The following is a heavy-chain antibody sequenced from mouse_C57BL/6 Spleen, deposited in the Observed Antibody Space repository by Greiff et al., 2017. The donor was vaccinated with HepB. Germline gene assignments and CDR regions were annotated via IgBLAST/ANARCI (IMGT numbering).Heavy chain of an antibody. D-gene: IGHD1-1*01. V-gene: IGHV1-53*01. Sequence: QVQLKQPGTELVKPGASVKLSCKASGYTFTSYWMHWVKQRPGQGLEWIGNINPSNGGTNYNEKFKSKATLTVDKPSSTAYMQLSSLTSEDSAVYYCASNYYEYYYAMDYWGQGTSVTVSS. J-gene: IGHJ4*01. CDR2: INPSNGGT. CDR3: ASNYYEYYYAMDY. CDR1: GYTFTSYW.